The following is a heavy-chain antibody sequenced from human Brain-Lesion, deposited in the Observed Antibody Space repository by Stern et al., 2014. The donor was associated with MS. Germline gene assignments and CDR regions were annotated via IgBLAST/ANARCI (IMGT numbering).Heavy chain of an antibody. CDR1: GGSIGRSSYY. Sequence: VQLVESGPGLVKPSETLSLTCTVSGGSIGRSSYYWGWIRQPPGKGLEWIGNIFYTGSTFYDPSLTSRVHISVDTSNTHFPLGLTSVTAADTAVYYCARGAGVFDSWGQGTLVTVSP. D-gene: IGHD6-19*01. CDR3: ARGAGVFDS. CDR2: IFYTGST. V-gene: IGHV4-39*02. J-gene: IGHJ4*02.